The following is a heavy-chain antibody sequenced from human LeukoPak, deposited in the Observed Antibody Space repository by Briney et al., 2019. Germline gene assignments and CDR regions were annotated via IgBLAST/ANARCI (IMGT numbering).Heavy chain of an antibody. J-gene: IGHJ3*02. Sequence: SVKVSCKASGGTFSSYAIGWVRQAPGQGLEWMGGITPIFGTANYAQKFQGRVTITADESTSTAYMELSSLRSEDTAVYYCARVPLSSGSATAPDAFDIWGQGTMVTVSS. V-gene: IGHV1-69*13. CDR2: ITPIFGTA. CDR1: GGTFSSYA. D-gene: IGHD3-10*01. CDR3: ARVPLSSGSATAPDAFDI.